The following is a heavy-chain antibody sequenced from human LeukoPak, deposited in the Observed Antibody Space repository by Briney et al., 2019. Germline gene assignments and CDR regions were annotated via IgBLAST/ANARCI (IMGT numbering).Heavy chain of an antibody. CDR1: GFTFSNYW. J-gene: IGHJ4*02. V-gene: IGHV3-74*01. D-gene: IGHD3-10*01. CDR3: ASLQGGSDNFDY. Sequence: GGSLRLSCGASGFTFSNYWMHWVRQVPGKGLVWVSRINSDGISTSYADSVKGRFTISRDNAKNTLYLQMSSLRAEDTALYYCASLQGGSDNFDYWGQGTLVTVSS. CDR2: INSDGIST.